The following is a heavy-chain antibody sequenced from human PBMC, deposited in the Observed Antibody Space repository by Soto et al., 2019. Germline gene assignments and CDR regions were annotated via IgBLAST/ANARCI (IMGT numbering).Heavy chain of an antibody. CDR3: ARGAPSPYYYDSSGYFDY. Sequence: GASVKVSCKASGYTFTGYYMHWVRQAPGQGLEWMGWINPNSGGTNYAQKFQGWVTMTRDTSISTAYMELSRLRSDDAAVYYCARGAPSPYYYDSSGYFDYWGQGTLVTVSS. D-gene: IGHD3-22*01. CDR2: INPNSGGT. J-gene: IGHJ4*02. V-gene: IGHV1-2*04. CDR1: GYTFTGYY.